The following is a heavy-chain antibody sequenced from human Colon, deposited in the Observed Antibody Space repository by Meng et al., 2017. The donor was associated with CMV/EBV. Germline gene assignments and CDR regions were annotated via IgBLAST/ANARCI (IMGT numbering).Heavy chain of an antibody. CDR3: ARDSGVYPELDYYYYGMDV. Sequence: GGSLRLSCAASGFNFSSHGMNWVRRAPGKGLEWVSSISISGSFKNYAGAVRGRFTISRDKAKKSLFLQMNSLRVEDMGVYYCARDSGVYPELDYYYYGMDVWGQGTTVTVSS. J-gene: IGHJ6*02. CDR1: GFNFSSHG. V-gene: IGHV3-21*01. D-gene: IGHD5/OR15-5a*01. CDR2: ISISGSFK.